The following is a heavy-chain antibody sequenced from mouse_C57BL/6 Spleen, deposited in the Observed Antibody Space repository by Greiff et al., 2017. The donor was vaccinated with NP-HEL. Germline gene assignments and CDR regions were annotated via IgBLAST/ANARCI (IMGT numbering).Heavy chain of an antibody. J-gene: IGHJ2*01. V-gene: IGHV3-6*01. CDR2: ISYDGSN. CDR3: ARGATVVVWDY. Sequence: VQLKESGPGLVKPSQSLSLTCSVTGYSITSGYYWNWIRQFPGNKLEWMGYISYDGSNNYNPSLKNRISITRDTSKNQFFLKLNSVTTEDTATYYCARGATVVVWDYWGQGTTLTVSS. CDR1: GYSITSGYY. D-gene: IGHD1-1*01.